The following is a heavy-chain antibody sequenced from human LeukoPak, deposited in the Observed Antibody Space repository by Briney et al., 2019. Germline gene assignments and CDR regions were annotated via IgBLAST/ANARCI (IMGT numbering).Heavy chain of an antibody. V-gene: IGHV3-21*01. J-gene: IGHJ4*02. Sequence: PGGSLRLSCAASGFTFRKYNMNWVRQAPGKGLEWVSAISSGSSYIYYADSVKGRFTISRDNAKNSLYLQMNSLRAEDTAVYYCARDLYYDSSGYYPYYFDYWGQGTLVTVSS. CDR1: GFTFRKYN. CDR2: ISSGSSYI. CDR3: ARDLYYDSSGYYPYYFDY. D-gene: IGHD3-22*01.